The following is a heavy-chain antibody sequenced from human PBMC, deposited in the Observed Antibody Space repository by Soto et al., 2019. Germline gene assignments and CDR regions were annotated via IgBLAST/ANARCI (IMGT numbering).Heavy chain of an antibody. CDR1: GGTFSSYA. D-gene: IGHD5-18*01. CDR2: IIPIFGTA. J-gene: IGHJ5*02. CDR3: ARGGYSYGTGWFDP. Sequence: QVQLVQSGAEVKKPGSSVKVSCKASGGTFSSYAISWVRQAPGQGLEWMGGIIPIFGTANYAQKFQGRVTITAEESTRAAYMELSSLRSEDTAVYYCARGGYSYGTGWFDPWGQGTLVTVSS. V-gene: IGHV1-69*01.